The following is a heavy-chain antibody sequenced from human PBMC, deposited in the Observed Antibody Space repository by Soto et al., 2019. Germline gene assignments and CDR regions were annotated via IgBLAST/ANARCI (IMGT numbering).Heavy chain of an antibody. J-gene: IGHJ6*02. V-gene: IGHV3-30-3*01. CDR1: GFTFSSYA. Sequence: QVQLVESGGGVVQPGRSLRLSCAASGFTFSSYAMHWVRQAPGKGLEWVAVISYDGSNKYYADSVKGRFTISRDNSKNTLYLQMNSLRAEDTAVYYCARDWAYSSGWTPYYYYYGMDVWGQGTTVTVSS. CDR3: ARDWAYSSGWTPYYYYYGMDV. D-gene: IGHD6-19*01. CDR2: ISYDGSNK.